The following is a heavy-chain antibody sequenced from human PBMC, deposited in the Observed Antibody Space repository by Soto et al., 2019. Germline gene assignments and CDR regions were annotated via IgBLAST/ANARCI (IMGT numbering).Heavy chain of an antibody. CDR2: ISSSGSTI. CDR1: GFTFSDYY. D-gene: IGHD5-12*01. Sequence: PGGSLRLSCAASGFTFSDYYMSWIRQAPGKGLEWVSYISSSGSTIYYADSVKGRFTISRDNAKNSLYLQMNSLRAEDTAVYYCARDQWDIVATITAWDALAIWGQGTMVTVSS. V-gene: IGHV3-11*01. J-gene: IGHJ3*02. CDR3: ARDQWDIVATITAWDALAI.